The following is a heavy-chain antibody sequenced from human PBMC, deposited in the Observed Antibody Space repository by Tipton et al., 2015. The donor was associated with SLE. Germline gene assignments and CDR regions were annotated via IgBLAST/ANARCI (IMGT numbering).Heavy chain of an antibody. D-gene: IGHD1-26*01. CDR2: ISGSGGST. J-gene: IGHJ4*02. CDR1: GFTFSSYW. V-gene: IGHV3-23*01. CDR3: AKDQGTRGRGSYSLDY. Sequence: SLRLSCAASGFTFSSYWMHWVRQAPGKGLEWVSAISGSGGSTYYADSVKGRFTISRDNSKNTLYLQMNSLRAEDTAVYYCAKDQGTRGRGSYSLDYWGQGTLVTVSS.